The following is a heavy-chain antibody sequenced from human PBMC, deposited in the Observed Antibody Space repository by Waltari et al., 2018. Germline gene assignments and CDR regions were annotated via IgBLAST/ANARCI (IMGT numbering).Heavy chain of an antibody. D-gene: IGHD3-22*01. CDR1: GFTFSSYS. CDR2: ISSSSSYI. J-gene: IGHJ4*02. V-gene: IGHV3-21*03. CDR3: ARPRYYDSSGYYAGVWY. Sequence: EVQLVESGGGLVKPGGSLRLSCAAYGFTFSSYSMNWVRQPPGKGLEWVSSISSSSSYIYYADSVKGRFTISRDNAKNSLYLQMNSLRAEDTAVYYCARPRYYDSSGYYAGVWYWGQGTLVTVSS.